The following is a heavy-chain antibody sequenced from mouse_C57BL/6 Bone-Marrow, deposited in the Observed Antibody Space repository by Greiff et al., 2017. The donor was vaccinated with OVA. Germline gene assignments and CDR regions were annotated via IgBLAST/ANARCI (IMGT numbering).Heavy chain of an antibody. CDR1: GYTFTSYG. Sequence: VKLQESGAELARPGASVKLSCKASGYTFTSYGISWVKQRTGQGLEWIGEIYPRSGNTYYNEKFKGKATLTADKSSSTAYMELRSLTSEDSAVYFCASWVGWFAYWGQGTLVTVSA. J-gene: IGHJ3*01. CDR2: IYPRSGNT. CDR3: ASWVGWFAY. V-gene: IGHV1-81*01. D-gene: IGHD1-1*02.